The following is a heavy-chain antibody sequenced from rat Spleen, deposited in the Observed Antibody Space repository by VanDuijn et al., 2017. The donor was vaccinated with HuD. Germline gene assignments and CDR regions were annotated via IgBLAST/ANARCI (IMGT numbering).Heavy chain of an antibody. J-gene: IGHJ3*01. CDR1: GFTLSDYV. CDR2: ISPSGIIS. CDR3: ASELGHNWFAY. Sequence: EVQLVESGGGLVQPGRSLKLSCAASGFTLSDYVMHWIRQAPTKGLEWVATISPSGIISNYRNSLKGRFTISRDKAENILYLQMNNLRSEDTAMYYCASELGHNWFAYWGQGTLVTVSS. V-gene: IGHV5-19*01. D-gene: IGHD5-1*01.